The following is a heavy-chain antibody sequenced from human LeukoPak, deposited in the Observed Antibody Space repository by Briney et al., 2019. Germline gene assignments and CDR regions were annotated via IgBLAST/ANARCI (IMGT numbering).Heavy chain of an antibody. CDR3: ATLNGPLFEY. J-gene: IGHJ4*02. V-gene: IGHV3-7*01. CDR2: IHQHGNEK. Sequence: PGGSLRLSCAASGFTFSIYWMSWVRQAPGKGLEWVASIHQHGNEKYFVDSVRGRFTISRDNAKNSLYLQMSSLRAEDTAVYYCATLNGPLFEYWGQGTLVTVSS. D-gene: IGHD2-8*01. CDR1: GFTFSIYW.